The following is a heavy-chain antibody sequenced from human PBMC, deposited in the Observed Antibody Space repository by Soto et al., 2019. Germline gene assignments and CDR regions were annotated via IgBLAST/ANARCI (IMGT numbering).Heavy chain of an antibody. J-gene: IGHJ4*02. D-gene: IGHD3-22*01. CDR3: ARHSSGYI. V-gene: IGHV3-30-3*01. Sequence: QVQLVESGGGVVQPGRSLRLSCAASGFTFSSYAMHWVRQAPGKGLEWVAVISYDGSNKYYADSVKGRFTISRDNSKNTLYLQMNSLRAEDTAVYYCARHSSGYIWGQGTLVTVSS. CDR1: GFTFSSYA. CDR2: ISYDGSNK.